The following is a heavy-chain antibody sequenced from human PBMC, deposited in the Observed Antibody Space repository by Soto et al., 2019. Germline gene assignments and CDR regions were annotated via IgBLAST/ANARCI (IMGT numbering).Heavy chain of an antibody. Sequence: GGSLRLSCAASGFTFDDYTMHWVRQAPGKGLEWVSLISWDGGSTYYADSVKGRFTISRDNSKNSLYLQMNSLRTEDTALYYCAKAGPYDSSGYYNYYYGMDVWGQGTTVTVSS. J-gene: IGHJ6*02. V-gene: IGHV3-43*01. CDR3: AKAGPYDSSGYYNYYYGMDV. CDR1: GFTFDDYT. CDR2: ISWDGGST. D-gene: IGHD3-22*01.